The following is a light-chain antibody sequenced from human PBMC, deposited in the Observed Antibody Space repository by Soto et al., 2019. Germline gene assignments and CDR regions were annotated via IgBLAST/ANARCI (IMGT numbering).Light chain of an antibody. CDR3: QQFIDGWT. CDR2: DAS. CDR1: QSINNR. V-gene: IGKV1-5*01. Sequence: DIQMTQSPSSLSAYVGDRVTITCRASQSINNRLAWYQQMPGKAPNLLIYDASSLESGVPSRFRGSGSETEFTLTISGLQPDDFATYYCQQFIDGWTFGQGTKVDIK. J-gene: IGKJ1*01.